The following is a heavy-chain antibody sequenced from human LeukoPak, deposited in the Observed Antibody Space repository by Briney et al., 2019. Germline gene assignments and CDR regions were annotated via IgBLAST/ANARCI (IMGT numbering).Heavy chain of an antibody. J-gene: IGHJ4*02. V-gene: IGHV4-39*01. Sequence: PSETLSLTCTVSGGSISSSSYYWGWIRQPPGKGLEWIGSIYYSGSTYYNPSLKSRVTISVDTSKNQFSLKLSSVTAADTAVYYCARLGPKGYFDYWGQGTLVTVSS. CDR3: ARLGPKGYFDY. D-gene: IGHD3-16*01. CDR1: GGSISSSSYY. CDR2: IYYSGST.